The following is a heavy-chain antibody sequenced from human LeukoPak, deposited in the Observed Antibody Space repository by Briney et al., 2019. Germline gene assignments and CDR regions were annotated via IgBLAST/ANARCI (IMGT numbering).Heavy chain of an antibody. CDR3: ARVNYDSNDDAFDI. J-gene: IGHJ3*02. D-gene: IGHD3-22*01. CDR2: ISTSSIYI. CDR1: GFTFSSYT. Sequence: GGSLRLSCAASGFTFSSYTMNWVRQAPGKGLEWVSSISTSSIYIYYADSMKGRFTISRDNAKNSLYLQMNSLRAEDTAVYYCARVNYDSNDDAFDIWGQGTMVTVSS. V-gene: IGHV3-21*01.